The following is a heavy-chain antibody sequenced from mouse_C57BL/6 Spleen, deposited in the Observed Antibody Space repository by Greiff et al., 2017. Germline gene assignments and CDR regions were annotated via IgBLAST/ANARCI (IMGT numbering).Heavy chain of an antibody. CDR3: ARANYDYDEFAY. Sequence: DVQLQESGGGLVKPGGSLKLSCAASGFTFSSYAMSWVRQTPEKRLEWVATISDGGSYTYYPDNVKGRFTISRDNAKNNLYLQMSHLKSEDTAMYYCARANYDYDEFAYWGQGTLVTVSA. CDR2: ISDGGSYT. J-gene: IGHJ3*01. D-gene: IGHD2-4*01. V-gene: IGHV5-4*01. CDR1: GFTFSSYA.